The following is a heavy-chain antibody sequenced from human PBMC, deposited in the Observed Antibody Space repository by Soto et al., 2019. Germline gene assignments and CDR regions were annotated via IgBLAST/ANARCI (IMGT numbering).Heavy chain of an antibody. D-gene: IGHD3-16*02. CDR1: GYTFTSYA. CDR3: ARRPTPPYVWGSYRNLPFDY. Sequence: GASVKVSCKASGYTFTSYAMHWVRQAPGQRLELMGWINAGNGNTKYSQKFQGRVTITRDTSASTAYMELSSLRSEDTAVYYCARRPTPPYVWGSYRNLPFDYWGQGTLVTVYS. V-gene: IGHV1-3*01. J-gene: IGHJ4*02. CDR2: INAGNGNT.